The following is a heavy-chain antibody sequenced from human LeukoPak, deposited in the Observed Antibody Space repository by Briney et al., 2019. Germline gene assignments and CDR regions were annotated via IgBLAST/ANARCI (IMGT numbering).Heavy chain of an antibody. D-gene: IGHD3-3*01. V-gene: IGHV3-21*01. CDR1: GFTFSIYD. CDR3: ARDGVAVGTLDY. J-gene: IGHJ4*02. CDR2: ISRNSGDYT. Sequence: GGSLRLSCEASGFTFSIYDMYWVRQAPGKGLECVASISRNSGDYTLYAASVKGRFTISRDNAKNSLYLQMNSLRAEDTAVYYCARDGVAVGTLDYWGQGTLVTVSS.